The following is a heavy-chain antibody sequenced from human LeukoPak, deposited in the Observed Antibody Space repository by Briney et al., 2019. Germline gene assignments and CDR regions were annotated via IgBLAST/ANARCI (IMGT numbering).Heavy chain of an antibody. CDR1: GFTFSSYW. CDR3: ARDKHGSGRAKDY. J-gene: IGHJ4*02. CDR2: IKQDGSEK. D-gene: IGHD3-10*01. Sequence: GGSLRLSCAASGFTFSSYWMSWVRQAPGKGLEWVANIKQDGSEKYYVDSVKGRFTISRDDAKNSLYLQMNSLRAEDTAVYYCARDKHGSGRAKDYWGQGTLVTVSS. V-gene: IGHV3-7*01.